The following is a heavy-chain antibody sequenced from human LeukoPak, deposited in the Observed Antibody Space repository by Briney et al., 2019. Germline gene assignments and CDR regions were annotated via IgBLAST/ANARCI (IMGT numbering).Heavy chain of an antibody. J-gene: IGHJ4*02. CDR2: ISNNGDQR. CDR1: GFTFDYYR. Sequence: GGSLRLSCATSGFTFDYYRMNWVRQAPGKGLEWVSSISNNGDQRSYADSVRCRFTTTRDSAQRSLFLQMNSLRAEDTAVYYCATPEISLIVGILDYWGQGSLVTVSS. V-gene: IGHV3-21*01. D-gene: IGHD2-21*01. CDR3: ATPEISLIVGILDY.